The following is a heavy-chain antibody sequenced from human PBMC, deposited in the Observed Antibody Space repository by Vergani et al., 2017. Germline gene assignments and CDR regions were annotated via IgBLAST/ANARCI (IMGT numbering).Heavy chain of an antibody. D-gene: IGHD3-10*01. J-gene: IGHJ6*02. CDR3: ARGRRGSGTLPYYYYYGMDV. CDR1: GYTFTSYA. V-gene: IGHV7-4-1*02. Sequence: QVQLVHSGSELKKPGASVKVSCKASGYTFTSYAMNWVRQAPGQGLEWMGWINTNTGNPTYAQGFTGRFVFSLDTSVSTAYLRISSLKAEDTAVYYCARGRRGSGTLPYYYYYGMDVWGQGTTVTVSS. CDR2: INTNTGNP.